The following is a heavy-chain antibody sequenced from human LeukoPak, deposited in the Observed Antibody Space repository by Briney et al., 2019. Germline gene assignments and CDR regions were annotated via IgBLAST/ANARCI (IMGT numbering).Heavy chain of an antibody. D-gene: IGHD4-11*01. CDR1: GFTFSSYS. V-gene: IGHV3-21*01. Sequence: PGGSLRLSCAASGFTFSSYSMNWVRQAPGKGLEWVSSISSSSSYIYYADSVKGRFTISRDNAKNSLYLQMNSLRAEDTAVYYCARDYREFYYYYYMDVWGKGTTVTVSS. J-gene: IGHJ6*03. CDR2: ISSSSSYI. CDR3: ARDYREFYYYYYMDV.